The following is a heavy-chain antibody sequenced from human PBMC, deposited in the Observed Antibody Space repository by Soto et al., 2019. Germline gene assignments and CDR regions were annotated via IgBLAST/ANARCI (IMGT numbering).Heavy chain of an antibody. CDR1: GFTFSSYA. D-gene: IGHD5-12*01. CDR3: AKDEEGYSGYDAFNYFDY. CDR2: ISGSGGST. Sequence: GGSLRLSCAASGFTFSSYAMSWVRQAPGKGLEWVSAISGSGGSTYYADSVKGRFTISRDNSKNTLYLQMNSLRAEDTAVYYCAKDEEGYSGYDAFNYFDYWGQGTLVTVSS. V-gene: IGHV3-23*01. J-gene: IGHJ4*02.